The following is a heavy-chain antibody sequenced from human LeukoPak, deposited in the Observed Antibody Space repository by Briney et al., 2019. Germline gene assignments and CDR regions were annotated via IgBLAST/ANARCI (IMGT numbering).Heavy chain of an antibody. Sequence: PGGSLRLSCAASGFTFSNAWMSWVRQAPGKGLEWVGRIKSKTDGETTDYAAPVKGRFTISRDDSKNTLYLQMNSLKTEDTAVYYCTTDLHLPIQTHWGQGTLVTVSS. V-gene: IGHV3-15*01. CDR1: GFTFSNAW. CDR2: IKSKTDGETT. J-gene: IGHJ4*02. D-gene: IGHD3-3*02. CDR3: TTDLHLPIQTH.